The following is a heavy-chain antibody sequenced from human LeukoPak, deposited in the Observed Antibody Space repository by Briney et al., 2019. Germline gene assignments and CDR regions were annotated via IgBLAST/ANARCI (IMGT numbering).Heavy chain of an antibody. D-gene: IGHD2-2*03. Sequence: GGSLRLSCAASGFTFSDYEMNWVRQAPGKGLEWLSHISISGTTIHYADSVKGRFTISRDNAKNSLYLQMNSLRAEDTAVYYCASGLGYWGQGPRVTVSS. CDR2: ISISGTTI. CDR3: ASGLGY. CDR1: GFTFSDYE. V-gene: IGHV3-48*03. J-gene: IGHJ4*02.